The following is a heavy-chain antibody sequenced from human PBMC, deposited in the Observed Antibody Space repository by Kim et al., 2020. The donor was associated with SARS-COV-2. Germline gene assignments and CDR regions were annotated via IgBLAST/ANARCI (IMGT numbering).Heavy chain of an antibody. CDR2: IYSGGST. Sequence: GGSLRLSCAASGFTVSSNYMSWVRQAPGKGLEWVSVIYSGGSTYYADSVKGRFTISRDNSKNTLYLQMNSLRAEDTAVYYCARDADPYCSITSCYYYYYMVVWGKGTTVTVSS. V-gene: IGHV3-66*01. CDR3: ARDADPYCSITSCYYYYYMVV. J-gene: IGHJ6*03. D-gene: IGHD2-2*01. CDR1: GFTVSSNY.